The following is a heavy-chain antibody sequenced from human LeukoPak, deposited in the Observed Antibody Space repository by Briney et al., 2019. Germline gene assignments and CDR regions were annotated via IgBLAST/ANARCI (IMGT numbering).Heavy chain of an antibody. CDR1: GGSISSYY. Sequence: SETLSLTCTVSGGSISSYYWSWIRQPAGKGLEWIGRIYTSGSTNYNPSLKSRVTMSVDTSKNQFSLKLSSVTAADTAVYYCARWTDYYDSSGYYGFDYWGQGTLVTVSS. D-gene: IGHD3-22*01. CDR2: IYTSGST. CDR3: ARWTDYYDSSGYYGFDY. J-gene: IGHJ4*02. V-gene: IGHV4-4*07.